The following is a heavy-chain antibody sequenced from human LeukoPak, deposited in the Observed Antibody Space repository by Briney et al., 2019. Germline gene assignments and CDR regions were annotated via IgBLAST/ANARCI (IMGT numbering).Heavy chain of an antibody. D-gene: IGHD6-19*01. V-gene: IGHV4-39*07. Sequence: SETLSPTCTVSGGSISSGGYYWSWIRQPPGKGLEWIGEINHSGSTNYNPSLKSRVTISVDTSKNQFSLKLSSVTAADTAVYYCARRLRANPRRGYFDYWGQGTLVTVSS. CDR1: GGSISSGGYY. J-gene: IGHJ4*02. CDR3: ARRLRANPRRGYFDY. CDR2: INHSGST.